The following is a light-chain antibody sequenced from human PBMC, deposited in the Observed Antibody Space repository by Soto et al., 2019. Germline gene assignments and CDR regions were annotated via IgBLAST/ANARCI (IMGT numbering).Light chain of an antibody. J-gene: IGKJ4*01. Sequence: DIQMIQSPSSLSASVGDRVTITCQASQDITNYLNWYQQKPGKAPKLLIYEASSLETGVPSRFSGGGSGAHFTFTISSLQPEDFATYYCQQYVNLPLTFGGGTKVEVK. CDR3: QQYVNLPLT. V-gene: IGKV1-33*01. CDR1: QDITNY. CDR2: EAS.